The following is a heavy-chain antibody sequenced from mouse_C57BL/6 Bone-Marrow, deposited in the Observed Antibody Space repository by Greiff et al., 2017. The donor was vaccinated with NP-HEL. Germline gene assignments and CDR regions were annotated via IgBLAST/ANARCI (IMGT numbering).Heavy chain of an antibody. Sequence: VKVVESGPGLVQPSQSLSITCTVSGFSLTSYGVHWVRQSPGKGLEWLGVIWSGGSTDYNAAFISRLSISKDNSKSQVFFKMNSLQADDTAIYYCARKGNDGYYWFAYWGQGTLVTVSA. V-gene: IGHV2-2*01. CDR3: ARKGNDGYYWFAY. D-gene: IGHD2-3*01. CDR1: GFSLTSYG. CDR2: IWSGGST. J-gene: IGHJ3*01.